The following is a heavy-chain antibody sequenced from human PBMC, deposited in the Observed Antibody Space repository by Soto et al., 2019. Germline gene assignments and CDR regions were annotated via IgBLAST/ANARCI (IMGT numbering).Heavy chain of an antibody. J-gene: IGHJ6*02. V-gene: IGHV5-51*01. Sequence: GESLKISCKGSGYSFTSYWIGWVRQMRGKGLEWMGIIYPGDSDTRYSPSFQGQVTIAADKSISTAYLQWSSLKASDTAMYYCARSFPNYDFWSGYYYYYGMDVWGQGTTVTVSS. CDR1: GYSFTSYW. CDR2: IYPGDSDT. CDR3: ARSFPNYDFWSGYYYYYGMDV. D-gene: IGHD3-3*01.